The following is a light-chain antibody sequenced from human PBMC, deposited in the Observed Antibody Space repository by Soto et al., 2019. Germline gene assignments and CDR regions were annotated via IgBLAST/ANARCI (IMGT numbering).Light chain of an antibody. J-gene: IGLJ1*01. CDR3: AAWDDSLNGLYV. CDR1: SSNIGSNT. CDR2: SNN. V-gene: IGLV1-44*01. Sequence: SVLTQPPSASGTPGQRLTISCSGSSSNIGSNTVNWYQQLPGTAPKLLIYSNNQRPSGVPDRFSGSKSGTSASLAISGLQSEDEADYYCAAWDDSLNGLYVFGTGTKATVL.